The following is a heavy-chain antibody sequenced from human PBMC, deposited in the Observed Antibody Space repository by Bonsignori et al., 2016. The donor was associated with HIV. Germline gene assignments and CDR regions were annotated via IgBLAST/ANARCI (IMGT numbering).Heavy chain of an antibody. Sequence: VRQAPGKGLEWVSVIYSGGSTYYADSVKGRFTISRDNSKNTLYLQMNSLRAEDTAVYYCARIKNRWLLLRNWYFDLWGRGTLVTVSS. D-gene: IGHD3-22*01. J-gene: IGHJ2*01. V-gene: IGHV3-53*01. CDR2: IYSGGST. CDR3: ARIKNRWLLLRNWYFDL.